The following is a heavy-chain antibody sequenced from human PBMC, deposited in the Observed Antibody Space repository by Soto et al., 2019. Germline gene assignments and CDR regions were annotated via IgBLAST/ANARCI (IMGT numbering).Heavy chain of an antibody. Sequence: GGSLRLSCAASGFTFSNAWMSWVRQAPGKGLEWVGRIKSKTDGGTTDYAAPVKGRFTISRDDSKNTLYLQMNSLKTEDTAVYYCTTDAEALYCSGGSCYSGVRYFDYWGQGTLVTVSS. CDR3: TTDAEALYCSGGSCYSGVRYFDY. J-gene: IGHJ4*02. CDR1: GFTFSNAW. V-gene: IGHV3-15*01. CDR2: IKSKTDGGTT. D-gene: IGHD2-15*01.